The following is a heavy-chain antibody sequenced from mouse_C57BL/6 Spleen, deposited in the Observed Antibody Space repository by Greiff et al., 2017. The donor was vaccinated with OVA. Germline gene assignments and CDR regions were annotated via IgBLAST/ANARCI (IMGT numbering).Heavy chain of an antibody. CDR3: AREGTGWYFDV. CDR2: IDPSDSET. Sequence: QVQLQQPGAELVRPVSSVKLSCKASGYTFTSYWMHWVKQRPIQGLEWIGNIDPSDSETHYNQKFKDKATLTVDKSSSTAYMQLSSLTSEDSAVYYCAREGTGWYFDVWGTGTTVTVSS. J-gene: IGHJ1*03. V-gene: IGHV1-52*01. CDR1: GYTFTSYW. D-gene: IGHD3-3*01.